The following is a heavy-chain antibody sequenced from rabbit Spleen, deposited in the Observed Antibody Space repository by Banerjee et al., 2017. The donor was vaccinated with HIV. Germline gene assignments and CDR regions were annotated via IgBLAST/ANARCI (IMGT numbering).Heavy chain of an antibody. Sequence: QSLEESGGDLVKPGASLTLTCIASGVSFSGNSYMCWVRQAPGKGLEWIACIDTGSGGSTYYASWAKGRFTISKTSSTTVTLQMTSLTAADTATYFCARDDADTGGGYFNLWGPGTLVTVS. V-gene: IGHV1S40*01. D-gene: IGHD7-1*01. J-gene: IGHJ4*01. CDR2: IDTGSGGST. CDR3: ARDDADTGGGYFNL. CDR1: GVSFSGNSY.